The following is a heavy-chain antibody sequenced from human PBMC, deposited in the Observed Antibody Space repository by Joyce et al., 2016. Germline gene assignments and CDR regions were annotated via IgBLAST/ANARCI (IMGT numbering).Heavy chain of an antibody. J-gene: IGHJ4*02. CDR3: ARLRQTGNINDY. CDR2: ITPIFATA. D-gene: IGHD1-14*01. Sequence: QMQLVQSGAEVKKPGSSVKVSCKSLGGTRSGYAVSGVRQAPGQGLEWMGGITPIFATAKYAQKFQARVTITADKSTNTAYMELSSLRYEDTAIYYCARLRQTGNINDYWGQGTLVTVSS. V-gene: IGHV1-69*06. CDR1: GGTRSGYA.